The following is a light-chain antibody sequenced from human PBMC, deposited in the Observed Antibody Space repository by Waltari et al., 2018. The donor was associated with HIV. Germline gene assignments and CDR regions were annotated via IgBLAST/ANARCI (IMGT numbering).Light chain of an antibody. CDR3: QQRDNWPPAPT. J-gene: IGKJ4*01. CDR1: QSVSTF. CDR2: DAS. Sequence: EIVLTQSPATLSLSPGERATLSCRDSQSVSTFLAWYQLKPGQAPRLLIYDASISATGIPAMFSGIGSGTDFTLTISSLVPEDFAVYYCQQRDNWPPAPTFGGGTKVEI. V-gene: IGKV3-11*01.